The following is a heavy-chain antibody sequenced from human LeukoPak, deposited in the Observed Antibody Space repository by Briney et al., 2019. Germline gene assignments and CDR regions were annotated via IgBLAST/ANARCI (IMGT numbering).Heavy chain of an antibody. J-gene: IGHJ4*02. CDR2: INPNSGGT. V-gene: IGHV1-2*02. D-gene: IGHD4-23*01. CDR3: ATGHIGGQYYFDY. CDR1: GYTFTGYY. Sequence: GASVKVSCKASGYTFTGYYMHWVRQAPGQGLEWMGWINPNSGGTNYAQKFQGRVTMTEDTSTDTAYMELSSLRSEDTAVYYCATGHIGGQYYFDYWGQGTLVTVPS.